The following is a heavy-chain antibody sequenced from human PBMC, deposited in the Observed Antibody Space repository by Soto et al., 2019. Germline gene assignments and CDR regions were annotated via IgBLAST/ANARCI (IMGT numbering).Heavy chain of an antibody. Sequence: EVQLLESGGGLVQPGGSLRLSCAASGFTFSTYAMNWVRQAPGKGVEWVSGISGSGDSTYYADSVKGRFTVSRDNSKNTLYLQMNSLRAEDTAVFYCAKERSSGWSFDYWGQGSLVTVSS. D-gene: IGHD6-19*01. CDR1: GFTFSTYA. CDR2: ISGSGDST. V-gene: IGHV3-23*01. CDR3: AKERSSGWSFDY. J-gene: IGHJ4*02.